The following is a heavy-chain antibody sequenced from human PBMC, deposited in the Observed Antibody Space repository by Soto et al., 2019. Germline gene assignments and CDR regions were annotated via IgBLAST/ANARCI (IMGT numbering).Heavy chain of an antibody. V-gene: IGHV3-23*01. J-gene: IGHJ6*02. CDR1: GFTFSSYA. CDR3: ARISYRGFGVVVGGVDV. D-gene: IGHD3-3*01. Sequence: GGSLRLSCAASGFTFSSYAMSWVRQAPGKGLEWVSAISGSGGSTYYADSVKGRSTISRDNSKNTLYLQMNSLRAEDTAVYYCARISYRGFGVVVGGVDVWGQGTTVTVSS. CDR2: ISGSGGST.